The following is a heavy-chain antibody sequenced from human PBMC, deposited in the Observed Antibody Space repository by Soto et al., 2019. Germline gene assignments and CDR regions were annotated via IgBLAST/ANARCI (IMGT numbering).Heavy chain of an antibody. Sequence: PGGYLSLSCAASGFTFSSYAMHWVRQAPGKGLEWVAVISYDGSNKYYADSVKGRFTISRDNSKNTLYLQMNSLRAEDTAVYYCARDRFTPDDSSGYLGLPWFDPWGQGTLVTVSS. D-gene: IGHD3-22*01. CDR1: GFTFSSYA. CDR2: ISYDGSNK. J-gene: IGHJ5*02. V-gene: IGHV3-30-3*01. CDR3: ARDRFTPDDSSGYLGLPWFDP.